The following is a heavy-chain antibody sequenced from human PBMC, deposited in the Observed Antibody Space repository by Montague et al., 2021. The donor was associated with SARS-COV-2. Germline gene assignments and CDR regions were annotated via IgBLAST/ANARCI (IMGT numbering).Heavy chain of an antibody. CDR3: ARLLLYCSSTSCYEARFDP. D-gene: IGHD2-2*01. Sequence: SETLSLTCAVYGGSFSGYYWSWIRQPPGKGLEWIGEINHSGSTNYNPSLKSRVTISVDTSKNQFSLKLSSVTAADTAVYYCARLLLYCSSTSCYEARFDPWGQGTLVTVSS. CDR1: GGSFSGYY. J-gene: IGHJ5*02. V-gene: IGHV4-34*01. CDR2: INHSGST.